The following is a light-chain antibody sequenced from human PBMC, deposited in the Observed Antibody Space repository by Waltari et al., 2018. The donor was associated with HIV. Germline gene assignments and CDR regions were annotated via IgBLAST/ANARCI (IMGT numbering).Light chain of an antibody. J-gene: IGLJ2*01. CDR2: VDSDGSH. Sequence: PVVTQSSSASASLGASVRLTCTLSSGRSSFAIAWPQQLPEKGPQFLLKVDSDGSHIRGDGIPDRFSGSSSGTERYLTISNLQSDDEADYYCQTWGAGAVVFGGGTRLTVL. CDR1: SGRSSFA. CDR3: QTWGAGAVV. V-gene: IGLV4-69*01.